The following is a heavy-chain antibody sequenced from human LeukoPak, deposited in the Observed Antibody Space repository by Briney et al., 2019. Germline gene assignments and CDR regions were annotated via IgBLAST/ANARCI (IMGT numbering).Heavy chain of an antibody. Sequence: GSLRLSCAASGFTFSGSAMHWVRQASGKGLEWVGRIRSKANNYATAYAASVKGRFTISREDSKNTAYLQMNSLKTEDTAVYYCTRRNKDDSSGYYYDWGQGTLVTVSS. J-gene: IGHJ4*02. V-gene: IGHV3-73*01. CDR2: IRSKANNYAT. CDR3: TRRNKDDSSGYYYD. CDR1: GFTFSGSA. D-gene: IGHD3-22*01.